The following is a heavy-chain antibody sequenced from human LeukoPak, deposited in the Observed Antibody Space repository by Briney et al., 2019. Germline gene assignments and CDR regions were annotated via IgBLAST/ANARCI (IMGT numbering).Heavy chain of an antibody. CDR2: INHSGST. J-gene: IGHJ6*02. V-gene: IGHV4-34*01. CDR1: GGSFSGYY. D-gene: IGHD3-9*01. CDR3: ARGRTYYDNLTGYYPGTNYYGMDV. Sequence: PSETLSLTCAVYGGSFSGYYWSWIRQPPGKGLEWIGEINHSGSTNYNPSLKSRVTISVDTSKNQFSLKLSSVTAADTAVYYCARGRTYYDNLTGYYPGTNYYGMDVWGQGTTVTVSS.